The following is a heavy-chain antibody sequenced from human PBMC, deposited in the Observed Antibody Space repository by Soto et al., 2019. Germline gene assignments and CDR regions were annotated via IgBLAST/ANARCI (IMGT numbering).Heavy chain of an antibody. CDR3: AKDRGVITMVRGVIGNGFDP. V-gene: IGHV3-23*01. J-gene: IGHJ5*02. CDR2: ISGSGGST. CDR1: GFTFSSYA. Sequence: EVQLLESGGGLVQPGGSLRLSCAASGFTFSSYAMSWVRQAPGKGLELVSAISGSGGSTYYADSVKGRFTISRDNSKNTLYRQRNSLRAEDTAVYYCAKDRGVITMVRGVIGNGFDPWGQGTLVTVSS. D-gene: IGHD3-10*01.